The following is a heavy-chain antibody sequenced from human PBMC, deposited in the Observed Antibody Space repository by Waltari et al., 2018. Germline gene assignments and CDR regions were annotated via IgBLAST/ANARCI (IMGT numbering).Heavy chain of an antibody. CDR3: ARDEATGYFDS. D-gene: IGHD1-1*01. J-gene: IGHJ4*02. CDR2: IDYSGST. Sequence: QVQLQESGPGLVKPSETLSLTCTISDDSFNDYYWCWIRQPPGKGLEWLGYIDYSGSTDSRPSFKSRVTMSIDTSKNQFSLNLSSVSAADTAVYYCARDEATGYFDSWGQGTLVTVSS. V-gene: IGHV4-59*01. CDR1: DDSFNDYY.